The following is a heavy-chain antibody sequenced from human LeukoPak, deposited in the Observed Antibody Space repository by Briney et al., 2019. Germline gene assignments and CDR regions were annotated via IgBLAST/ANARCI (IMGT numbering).Heavy chain of an antibody. D-gene: IGHD6-13*01. CDR1: GFTFTSFW. J-gene: IGHJ5*02. CDR2: INRDGTKT. V-gene: IGHV3-7*01. Sequence: GGSLRLSCAASGFTFTSFWMTWVRQSPGQGLEWVANINRDGTKTTYVDSVKGRFTISRDNAKNSLFLYMSSLRAEDTAVYYCATAPAAADSSWGQGTLVAVSS. CDR3: ATAPAAADSS.